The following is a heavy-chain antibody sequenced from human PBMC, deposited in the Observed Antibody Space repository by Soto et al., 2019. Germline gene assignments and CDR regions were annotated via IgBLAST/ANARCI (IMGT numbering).Heavy chain of an antibody. CDR3: ARDFIGGLTTVTEAHWFDP. J-gene: IGHJ5*02. CDR2: ISAYNNDT. V-gene: IGHV1-18*01. D-gene: IGHD4-4*01. CDR1: GYTFTSYG. Sequence: QVQLVQSGAEVKKPGASVKVSCKASGYTFTSYGISWVRQAPGQGLEWMGWISAYNNDTNYVQELQGRVTMTTDTSTNTAYMELRSLISDDTAVYYCARDFIGGLTTVTEAHWFDPWGQGTLVTFSS.